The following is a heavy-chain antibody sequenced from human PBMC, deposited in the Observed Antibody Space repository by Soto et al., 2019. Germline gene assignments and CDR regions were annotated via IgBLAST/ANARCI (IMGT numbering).Heavy chain of an antibody. CDR2: INPSGGST. V-gene: IGHV1-46*01. CDR1: GYTFTSYY. Sequence: GASVKVSCKASGYTFTSYYMHWVRQAPGQGLEWMGIINPSGGSTSYAQKFQGRVTMTRDTSTSTVYMELSSLRSEDTAVYYCARDTVGVAASGSLPSGMDVWGQGTTVTVSS. CDR3: ARDTVGVAASGSLPSGMDV. D-gene: IGHD2-15*01. J-gene: IGHJ6*02.